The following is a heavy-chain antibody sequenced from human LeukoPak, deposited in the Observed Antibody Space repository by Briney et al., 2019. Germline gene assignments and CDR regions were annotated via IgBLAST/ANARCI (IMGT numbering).Heavy chain of an antibody. CDR1: GYTFINHW. CDR2: IIPIFGTA. Sequence: GASVKVSCKASGYTFINHWMHWVRQAPGQGLEWMGGIIPIFGTANYAQKFQGRVTITADKSTSTAYMELSSLRSEDTAVYYCARYHDSSGYYSNWFDPWGQGTLVTVSS. D-gene: IGHD3-22*01. V-gene: IGHV1-69*06. CDR3: ARYHDSSGYYSNWFDP. J-gene: IGHJ5*02.